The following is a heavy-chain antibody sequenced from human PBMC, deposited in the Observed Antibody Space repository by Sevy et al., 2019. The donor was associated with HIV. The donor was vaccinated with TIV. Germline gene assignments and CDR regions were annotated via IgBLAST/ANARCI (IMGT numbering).Heavy chain of an antibody. Sequence: GGSLRLSCAASGFAFSNFAMHWVRQAPGKGLEWVAAVSYDGTKKYYSDSVEGRFTISRDNSKNTLSLQMNSLRPEDTAVYYCARQNGDYEFAFDYWGQGTLLTVSS. J-gene: IGHJ4*02. D-gene: IGHD4-17*01. CDR3: ARQNGDYEFAFDY. V-gene: IGHV3-30*04. CDR2: VSYDGTKK. CDR1: GFAFSNFA.